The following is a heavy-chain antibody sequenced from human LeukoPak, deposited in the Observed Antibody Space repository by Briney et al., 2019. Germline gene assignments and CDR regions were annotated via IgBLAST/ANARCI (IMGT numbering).Heavy chain of an antibody. Sequence: GGSLRLSCAASGFTFSSYGMSWVRQAPGKGLEWVSAISGSGGSTYYADSVKDRFTISRDNSKNTLYLQMNRLRADDTAVYYCAKGGGNYIFRAFDIWGQGTMVTVSS. D-gene: IGHD1-26*01. V-gene: IGHV3-23*01. CDR2: ISGSGGST. J-gene: IGHJ3*02. CDR1: GFTFSSYG. CDR3: AKGGGNYIFRAFDI.